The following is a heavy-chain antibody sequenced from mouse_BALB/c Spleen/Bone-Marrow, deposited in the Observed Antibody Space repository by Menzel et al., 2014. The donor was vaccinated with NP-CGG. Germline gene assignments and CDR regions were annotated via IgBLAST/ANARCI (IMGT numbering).Heavy chain of an antibody. D-gene: IGHD1-1*02. CDR2: IWRGGST. CDR3: AKNGNWYFDV. Sequence: VQLQESGPGLVQPSQRLSIPCTVSGFSLSSYGVHWVRQSPGKGLEWLGVIWRGGSTDYNAAFMSRLSITKDNSKSQVFFKMNSLQADDTAIYYCAKNGNWYFDVWGAGTTVTVSS. J-gene: IGHJ1*01. CDR1: GFSLSSYG. V-gene: IGHV2-5*01.